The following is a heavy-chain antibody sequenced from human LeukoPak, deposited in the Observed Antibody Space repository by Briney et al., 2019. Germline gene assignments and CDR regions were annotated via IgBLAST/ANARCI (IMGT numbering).Heavy chain of an antibody. Sequence: PGGSLRLSCAASGFTFSSHDMNWVRQAPWKGLEWVSSITTATSSYIYYADSVKGRLTISRDDAKNSLYLQMDSLRAEDTAVYYCARDYGGPHYFDYWGQGTLVTVSS. CDR3: ARDYGGPHYFDY. CDR2: ITTATSSYI. D-gene: IGHD2-15*01. V-gene: IGHV3-21*01. J-gene: IGHJ4*02. CDR1: GFTFSSHD.